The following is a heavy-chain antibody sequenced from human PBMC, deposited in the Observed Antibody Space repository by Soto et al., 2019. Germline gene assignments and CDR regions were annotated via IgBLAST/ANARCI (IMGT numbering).Heavy chain of an antibody. CDR3: ARPWGVFSSTSCYLYWFDP. Sequence: QLQLQESGPGLVKPSETLSLTCTVSGGSISSSSYYWGWIRQPPGKGREWIGSIYYSGSTYYYPPLKSRVPIVVDTSENQFSLKLSSVAAADTAVYYCARPWGVFSSTSCYLYWFDPWGQGTLVTVSS. D-gene: IGHD2-2*01. CDR1: GGSISSSSYY. J-gene: IGHJ5*02. V-gene: IGHV4-39*01. CDR2: IYYSGST.